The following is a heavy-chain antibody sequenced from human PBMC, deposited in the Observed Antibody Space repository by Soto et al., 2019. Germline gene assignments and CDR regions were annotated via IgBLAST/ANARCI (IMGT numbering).Heavy chain of an antibody. V-gene: IGHV3-64*01. Sequence: GGSLRLSCAASGFTFSSYAMHWVRQAPGKGLEYVSAISSNGGSTYYANSVKGRFTISRDNSKNTLYLQMGSLRAEDMAVYYCAREDSDYKAFDIWGQGTMVTVSS. J-gene: IGHJ3*02. CDR2: ISSNGGST. D-gene: IGHD4-4*01. CDR3: AREDSDYKAFDI. CDR1: GFTFSSYA.